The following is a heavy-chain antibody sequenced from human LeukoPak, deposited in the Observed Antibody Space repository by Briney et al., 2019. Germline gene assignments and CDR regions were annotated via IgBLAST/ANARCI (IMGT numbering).Heavy chain of an antibody. Sequence: SETLSLTCTVSGVSLSSSSYYWGWIRQPPGKGLEWIGNIYYSGSTYYNPSLKSRVTISVDTSKNQFSLRLSSVTAADTAVYYCARRAQYSSSWYWFDPWGQGTLVTVSS. CDR1: GVSLSSSSYY. CDR3: ARRAQYSSSWYWFDP. CDR2: IYYSGST. D-gene: IGHD6-13*01. J-gene: IGHJ5*02. V-gene: IGHV4-39*01.